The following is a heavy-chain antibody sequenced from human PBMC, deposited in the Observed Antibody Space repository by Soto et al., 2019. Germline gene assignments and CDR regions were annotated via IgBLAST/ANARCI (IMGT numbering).Heavy chain of an antibody. CDR1: GYTFTDYV. J-gene: IGHJ4*02. V-gene: IGHV1-2*02. Sequence: ASVKVSCKASGYTFTDYVLHWVRQAPGHGLEWMGWVNPKNGDTSYAQKFQDRVTMTRDTAISSAYMELTSLRSDDTAVYYCARPTASRELVYWGQGTPVTVSS. D-gene: IGHD6-6*01. CDR2: VNPKNGDT. CDR3: ARPTASRELVY.